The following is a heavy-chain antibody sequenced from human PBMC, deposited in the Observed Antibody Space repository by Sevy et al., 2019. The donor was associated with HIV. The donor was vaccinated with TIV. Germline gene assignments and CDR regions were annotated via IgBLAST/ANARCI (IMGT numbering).Heavy chain of an antibody. CDR3: AGFEYGDYTNLFDP. J-gene: IGHJ5*02. D-gene: IGHD4-17*01. Sequence: SETLSLTCTVSGGCISSSSYYWGWIRQPPGKGREWIGNIYYSGSSYYNPSLNSRVTISVVTSKNQFSLKLSSVTAADTAVYYCAGFEYGDYTNLFDPWGQGPLVTVSS. V-gene: IGHV4-39*01. CDR1: GGCISSSSYY. CDR2: IYYSGSS.